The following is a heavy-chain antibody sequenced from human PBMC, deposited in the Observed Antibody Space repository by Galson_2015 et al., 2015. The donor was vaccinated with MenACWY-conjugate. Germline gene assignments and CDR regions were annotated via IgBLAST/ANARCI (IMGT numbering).Heavy chain of an antibody. CDR3: AIDRGSYCSRNDCYSPY. V-gene: IGHV3-7*03. D-gene: IGHD2-2*01. Sequence: SLRLSCAASGFIFNNYWMRWVRQVPGKGPEWVANIKQDGSEKYYVDSVRGRVTISRDNAKNSLYLQMNSLRADDTAVYDCAIDRGSYCSRNDCYSPYWGQGTLVTVSS. CDR1: GFIFNNYW. J-gene: IGHJ4*02. CDR2: IKQDGSEK.